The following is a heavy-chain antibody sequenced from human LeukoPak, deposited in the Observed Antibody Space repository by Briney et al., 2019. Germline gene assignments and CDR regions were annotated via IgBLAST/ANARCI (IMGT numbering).Heavy chain of an antibody. V-gene: IGHV4-39*01. Sequence: PSETLSLTCTVSGGSISSSGYYWGWIRQPPGKGLEWIGSIYYSGSTYYNPSLKSRVTISVDTSKNQFSLKLSSVTAADTAVYYCARRLDSYFAPFDYWGQGTLVTVSS. CDR3: ARRLDSYFAPFDY. J-gene: IGHJ4*02. CDR2: IYYSGST. CDR1: GGSISSSGYY. D-gene: IGHD5-18*01.